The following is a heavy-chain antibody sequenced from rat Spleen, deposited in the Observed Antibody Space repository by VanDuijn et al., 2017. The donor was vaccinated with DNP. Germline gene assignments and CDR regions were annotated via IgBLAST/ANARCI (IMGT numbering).Heavy chain of an antibody. V-gene: IGHV5-27*01. Sequence: EVQLVESGGGLVQPGRSLKLSCAASGFTFSDHNMAWVRQAPKKGLEWVAYISTGGGSTYYRDSVKGRFTVSRDNAKSTLYLQMDSLRSEDTATYYCTVDRDGSYGVAYWGQGTLVTVSS. CDR2: ISTGGGST. D-gene: IGHD1-12*02. CDR3: TVDRDGSYGVAY. CDR1: GFTFSDHN. J-gene: IGHJ3*01.